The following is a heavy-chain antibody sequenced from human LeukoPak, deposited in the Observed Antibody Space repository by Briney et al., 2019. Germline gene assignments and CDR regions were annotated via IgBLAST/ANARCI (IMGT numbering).Heavy chain of an antibody. D-gene: IGHD3-22*01. CDR3: ARGDDSSGYRGAFDI. J-gene: IGHJ3*02. CDR1: GGSISSSSYY. Sequence: PSETLSLTCTVSGGSISSSSYYWGWIRQPPGKGLEWIGSIYYSGNTYYNASLKSQVSISIDTSKNQFSLRLTSVTAADTAVYYCARGDDSSGYRGAFDIWGQGTMVTVSS. CDR2: IYYSGNT. V-gene: IGHV4-39*07.